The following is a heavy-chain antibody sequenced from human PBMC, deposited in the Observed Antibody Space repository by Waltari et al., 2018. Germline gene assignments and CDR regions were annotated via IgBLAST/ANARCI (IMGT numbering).Heavy chain of an antibody. V-gene: IGHV3-30*02. J-gene: IGHJ6*02. CDR1: GFTFSSYG. D-gene: IGHD5-12*01. CDR3: AKDQVATTPPGYYYGMDV. Sequence: QVQLVESGGGVVQPGGSLRLSRAASGFTFSSYGMHWVRQAPGKGLEWVAFIRYDGSNKYYADSVKGRFTISRDNSKNTLYLQMNSLRAEDTAVYYCAKDQVATTPPGYYYGMDVWGQGTTVTVSS. CDR2: IRYDGSNK.